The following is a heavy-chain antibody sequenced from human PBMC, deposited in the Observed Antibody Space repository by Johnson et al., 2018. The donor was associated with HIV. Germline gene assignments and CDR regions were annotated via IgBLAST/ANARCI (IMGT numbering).Heavy chain of an antibody. Sequence: QVQLVESGGGVVQPGRSLRLSCAASGFTFSNYPIHWVRQAPGKGLEWVAFIRYDGSNKYYADSVKGRFTISRDNAKNSLYLQMNSLRAEDTAVYYCARDPFWLKAFDIWGQGTMVTVSS. D-gene: IGHD3-22*01. V-gene: IGHV3-33*08. CDR1: GFTFSNYP. CDR2: IRYDGSNK. CDR3: ARDPFWLKAFDI. J-gene: IGHJ3*02.